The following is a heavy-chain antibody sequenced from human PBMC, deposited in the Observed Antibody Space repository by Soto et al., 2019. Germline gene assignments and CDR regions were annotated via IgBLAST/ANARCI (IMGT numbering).Heavy chain of an antibody. V-gene: IGHV3-23*01. Sequence: GGSLRLSCAASGFTFSSYAMSWVRQAPGKGLDWISAISGSGGSTYYADSVKGRFTISRRYSKNTLYLQMNSLRAEDTAVYYCARAGSYDAFDIWGQGTMVTVSS. J-gene: IGHJ3*02. CDR3: ARAGSYDAFDI. D-gene: IGHD1-26*01. CDR1: GFTFSSYA. CDR2: ISGSGGST.